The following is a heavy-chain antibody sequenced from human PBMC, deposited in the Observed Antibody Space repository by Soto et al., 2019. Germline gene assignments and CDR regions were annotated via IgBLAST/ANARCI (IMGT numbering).Heavy chain of an antibody. Sequence: GGSLRLSCAASGFTFSSYSMNWVRQAPGKGLEWVSSISSSSSYIYYADSVKGRFTISRDNAKNSLYLQMNSLRAEDTAVYYCARGLTPYYGMDVWGQGTTVTVSS. CDR3: ARGLTPYYGMDV. V-gene: IGHV3-21*01. CDR2: ISSSSSYI. CDR1: GFTFSSYS. J-gene: IGHJ6*02.